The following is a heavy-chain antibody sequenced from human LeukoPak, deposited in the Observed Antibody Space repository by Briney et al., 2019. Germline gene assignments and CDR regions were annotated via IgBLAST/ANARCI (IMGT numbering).Heavy chain of an antibody. CDR2: INHSGST. CDR3: ARGGWIQLWFGY. CDR1: GFTFSSYA. Sequence: GSLRLSCAASGFTFSSYAMSWIRQPPGKGLEWIGEINHSGSTNYNPSLKSRVTISVDTSKNQFSLKLSSVTAADTAVYYCARGGWIQLWFGYWGQGTLVTVSS. D-gene: IGHD5-18*01. V-gene: IGHV4-34*01. J-gene: IGHJ4*02.